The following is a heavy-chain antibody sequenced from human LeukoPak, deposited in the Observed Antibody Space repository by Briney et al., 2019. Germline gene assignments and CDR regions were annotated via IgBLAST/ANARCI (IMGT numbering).Heavy chain of an antibody. D-gene: IGHD1-26*01. Sequence: QPGGSLRLSCAASGFSFIIYEMNWVRQAPGKGLEWISFISTGGNPIYYADSVKGRFSISRDDAKDSLFLQMNSLRVDDTAVYYCARRTYYGHMDVWGKGTMVAVSS. J-gene: IGHJ6*03. CDR3: ARRTYYGHMDV. V-gene: IGHV3-48*03. CDR1: GFSFIIYE. CDR2: ISTGGNPI.